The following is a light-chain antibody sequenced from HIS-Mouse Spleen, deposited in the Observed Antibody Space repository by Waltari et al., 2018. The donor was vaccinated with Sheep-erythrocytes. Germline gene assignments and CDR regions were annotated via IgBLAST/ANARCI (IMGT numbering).Light chain of an antibody. CDR2: WAA. CDR1: RSVLYSSNNKNY. J-gene: IGKJ4*01. Sequence: DIVMTQSQDSVSVYLGERATINCKSSRSVLYSSNNKNYLAWYQPKPGQPPKLLIYWAATRESGVPDRFSGSGSGTDFTLTISSLQAEDVAVYYCQQYYSTPLTFGGGTKVEIK. V-gene: IGKV4-1*01. CDR3: QQYYSTPLT.